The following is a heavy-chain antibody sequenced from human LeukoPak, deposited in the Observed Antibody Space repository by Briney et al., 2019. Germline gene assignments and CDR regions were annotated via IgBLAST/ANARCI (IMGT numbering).Heavy chain of an antibody. J-gene: IGHJ6*02. Sequence: ASVKVSCKASGYTFTSYYMHWVQQAPGQGLEWMGIINPSGGSTSYAQKFQGRVTMTRDTSTSTVYMELSSLRSEDTAVYYCARERIAAAGEEFYYYYGMDVWGQGTTVTVSS. CDR1: GYTFTSYY. CDR2: INPSGGST. CDR3: ARERIAAAGEEFYYYYGMDV. D-gene: IGHD6-13*01. V-gene: IGHV1-46*01.